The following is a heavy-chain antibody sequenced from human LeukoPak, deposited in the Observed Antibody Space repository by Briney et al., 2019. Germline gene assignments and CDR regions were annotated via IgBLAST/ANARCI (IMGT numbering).Heavy chain of an antibody. CDR2: IVVGSGNT. V-gene: IGHV1-58*01. CDR3: AVILGYCSGGSCLATDYFDY. CDR1: GFTFTSSA. Sequence: ASVKVSCKASGFTFTSSAVQWVRQARGQGLEWIGWIVVGSGNTNYAQKFQERVTITRDMSTSTAYMELSSQRSEDTAVYYCAVILGYCSGGSCLATDYFDYWGQGTLVTVSS. D-gene: IGHD2-15*01. J-gene: IGHJ4*02.